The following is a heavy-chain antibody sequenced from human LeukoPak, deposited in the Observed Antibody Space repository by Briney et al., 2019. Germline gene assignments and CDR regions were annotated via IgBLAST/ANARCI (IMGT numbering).Heavy chain of an antibody. D-gene: IGHD6-19*01. CDR1: GGSISSGGYY. CDR2: IYYSGST. CDR3: TRDEQWLVYFDY. J-gene: IGHJ4*02. Sequence: SQTLSLTCTVSGGSISSGGYYWSWIRQHPGEGLEWIGYIYYSGSTYYNPSLKSRVTISVDTSKNQFSLKLSSVTAADTAVYYCTRDEQWLVYFDYWGQGTLVTVSS. V-gene: IGHV4-31*03.